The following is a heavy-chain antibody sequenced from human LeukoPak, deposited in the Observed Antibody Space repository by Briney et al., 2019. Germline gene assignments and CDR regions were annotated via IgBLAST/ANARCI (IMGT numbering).Heavy chain of an antibody. CDR2: IYHSGST. J-gene: IGHJ3*02. Sequence: SETLSLTCTVSGYSISSGYYWGWIRQPPGKGLEWIGSIYHSGSTYYNPSLKSRVTISVDTSKNQFALKVTSVTAADTAVYFCARGVSYTVFGVAADAFDIWGQGTVVSVSS. CDR1: GYSISSGYY. CDR3: ARGVSYTVFGVAADAFDI. D-gene: IGHD3-3*01. V-gene: IGHV4-38-2*02.